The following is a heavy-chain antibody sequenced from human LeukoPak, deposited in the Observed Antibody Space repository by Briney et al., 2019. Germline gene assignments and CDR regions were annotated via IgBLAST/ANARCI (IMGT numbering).Heavy chain of an antibody. CDR3: ARAGGDPHFDY. CDR2: IYYSGST. Sequence: SETLSLTCTVSGGSISSYYWSWIRQPLGKGLESIGYIYYSGSTNYNPSLKSRVTISVDTSKNQFSLKLSSVTAADTAVYYCARAGGDPHFDYWGQGTLVTVSS. V-gene: IGHV4-59*01. D-gene: IGHD2-21*01. J-gene: IGHJ4*02. CDR1: GGSISSYY.